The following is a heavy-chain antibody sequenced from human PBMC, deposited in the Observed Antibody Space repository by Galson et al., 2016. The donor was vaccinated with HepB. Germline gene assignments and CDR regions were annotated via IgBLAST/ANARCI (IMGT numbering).Heavy chain of an antibody. V-gene: IGHV3-23*01. D-gene: IGHD2/OR15-2a*01. CDR1: GFTFSSYA. CDR2: ISGSGYNT. Sequence: SLRLSCAASGFTFSSYAMSWVRQAPGKGLEWVSTISGSGYNTYYADSVKGRFTISRDNSKNTLYLQMSSLRADDTAVYYCARRHEYCPPVGCSVNYWGQGTLVSVPS. J-gene: IGHJ4*02. CDR3: ARRHEYCPPVGCSVNY.